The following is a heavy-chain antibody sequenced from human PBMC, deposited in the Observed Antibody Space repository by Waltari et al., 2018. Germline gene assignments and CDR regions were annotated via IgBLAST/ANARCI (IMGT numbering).Heavy chain of an antibody. Sequence: QVQLVQSGAEVKKPGSSVKVSCKASGGTFSSYAISWVRQAPGQGPDWMGGIIPILGIANYAQKFQGRVTITADESTSTAYMELSSLRSEDTAVYYCARDSGLVVKMGYWGQGTLVTVSS. CDR1: GGTFSSYA. CDR3: ARDSGLVVKMGY. D-gene: IGHD3-10*01. J-gene: IGHJ4*02. V-gene: IGHV1-69*04. CDR2: IIPILGIA.